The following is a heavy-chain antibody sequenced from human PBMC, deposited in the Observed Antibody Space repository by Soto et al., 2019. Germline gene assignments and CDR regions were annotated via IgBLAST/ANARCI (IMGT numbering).Heavy chain of an antibody. V-gene: IGHV3-23*01. CDR1: GFPLNTYG. CDR3: ARIRGYWYGLDV. CDR2: ITGTGGNT. J-gene: IGHJ6*02. Sequence: PGGSLRLSCAASGFPLNTYGMTWVRQAPGKGLEWVSAITGTGGNTYYVDSVRGRFTSSRDNSKNMLYLQVNSLRVEDTAVYYCARIRGYWYGLDVWGQGTTVTVSS.